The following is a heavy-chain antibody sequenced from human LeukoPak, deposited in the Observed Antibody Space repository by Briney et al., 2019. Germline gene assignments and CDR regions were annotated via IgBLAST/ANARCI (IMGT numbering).Heavy chain of an antibody. Sequence: SGGSLRLSCAASGFTFSSYGMHWVRQAPGKGPEWVAFIRYDGSNKYYADSVKGRFTISRDNSKNTLYLQMNSLRAEDTAVYYCAKAPMVRGITYYYYYYMDVWGKGTTVTISS. CDR1: GFTFSSYG. CDR3: AKAPMVRGITYYYYYYMDV. V-gene: IGHV3-30*02. D-gene: IGHD3-10*01. CDR2: IRYDGSNK. J-gene: IGHJ6*03.